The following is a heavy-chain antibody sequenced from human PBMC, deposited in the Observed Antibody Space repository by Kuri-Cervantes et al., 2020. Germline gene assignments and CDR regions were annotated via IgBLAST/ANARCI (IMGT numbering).Heavy chain of an antibody. CDR1: GYTFTSYD. J-gene: IGHJ5*02. D-gene: IGHD2-15*01. CDR2: MNPNSGNT. CDR3: ARVVVVVAEERGDWFDP. V-gene: IGHV1-8*01. Sequence: ASVKVSCKASGYTFTSYDISWVRQATGQGLEWLGWMNPNSGNTGYAQKFQGRVTMTTDTSTSTAYMELRSLRSDDTAVYYCARVVVVVAEERGDWFDPWGQGTLVTVSS.